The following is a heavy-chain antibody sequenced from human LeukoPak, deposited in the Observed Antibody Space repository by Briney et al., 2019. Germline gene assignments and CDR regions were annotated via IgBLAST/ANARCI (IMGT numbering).Heavy chain of an antibody. CDR2: IIPILGIA. CDR3: ARIEYSSSYNWFDP. Sequence: SVKVSCKASGGTFSSYAISWVRQAPGQGLEWMGRIIPILGIANYAQKFQGRVTITADKSTSTAYMELSSLRSEDTAVYYCARIEYSSSYNWFDPWGQGTLVTVSS. CDR1: GGTFSSYA. J-gene: IGHJ5*02. D-gene: IGHD6-6*01. V-gene: IGHV1-69*04.